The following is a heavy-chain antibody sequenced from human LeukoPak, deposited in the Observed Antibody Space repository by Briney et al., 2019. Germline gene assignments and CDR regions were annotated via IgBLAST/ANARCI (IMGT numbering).Heavy chain of an antibody. Sequence: PSETLSLTCAVYGGSFSGYYWSWIRQPPRKGLEWIGEINHSGSTNYNPSLKSRVTISVDTSKNQFSLKLSSVTAADTAVYYCASFGEMTTVTTGRGKFDYWGQGTLVTVSS. CDR1: GGSFSGYY. J-gene: IGHJ4*02. D-gene: IGHD4-17*01. V-gene: IGHV4-34*01. CDR3: ASFGEMTTVTTGRGKFDY. CDR2: INHSGST.